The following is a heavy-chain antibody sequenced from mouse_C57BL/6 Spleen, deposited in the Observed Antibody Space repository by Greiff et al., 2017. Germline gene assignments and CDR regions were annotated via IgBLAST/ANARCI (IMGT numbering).Heavy chain of an antibody. CDR3: ARGKNYYGSSPSWCAY. CDR2: IYPGSGST. Sequence: QVQLQQPGAERVKPGASVKMSCKASGYTFTSYWITWVKQRPGQGLEWTGDIYPGSGSTNYNEKFKSKATLTVDTSSSTAYMQLSSLTSEDSAVYYCARGKNYYGSSPSWCAYWGQGTLVTVAA. V-gene: IGHV1-55*01. J-gene: IGHJ3*01. D-gene: IGHD1-1*01. CDR1: GYTFTSYW.